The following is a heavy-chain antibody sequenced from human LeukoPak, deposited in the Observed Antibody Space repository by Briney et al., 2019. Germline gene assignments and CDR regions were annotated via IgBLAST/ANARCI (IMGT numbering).Heavy chain of an antibody. CDR2: ISGSGGST. CDR3: ALQQDSSGYYSDY. Sequence: PGGSLRLSCAASGFTVSSNYMSWVRQAPGKGLEWVSAISGSGGSTYYADSVKGRFTISRDNSKNTLYLQMNSLRAEDTAEYYCALQQDSSGYYSDYWGQGTLVTVSS. D-gene: IGHD3-22*01. V-gene: IGHV3-23*01. CDR1: GFTVSSNY. J-gene: IGHJ4*02.